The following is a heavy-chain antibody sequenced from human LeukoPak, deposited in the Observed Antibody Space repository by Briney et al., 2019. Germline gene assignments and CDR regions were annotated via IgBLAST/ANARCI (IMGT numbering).Heavy chain of an antibody. CDR2: IDPSDSYI. J-gene: IGHJ6*02. V-gene: IGHV5-10-1*01. D-gene: IGHD2-2*01. CDR3: ATFICSSTSCTGGDYYYYGMDV. Sequence: GESLKISCKGSGYSFTSYWISWVRQMPGKGLEWMGRIDPSDSYINYSPSFQGHVTISADKSISTAYLQWSSLKASDTAMYYCATFICSSTSCTGGDYYYYGMDVWGQGTTVTVSS. CDR1: GYSFTSYW.